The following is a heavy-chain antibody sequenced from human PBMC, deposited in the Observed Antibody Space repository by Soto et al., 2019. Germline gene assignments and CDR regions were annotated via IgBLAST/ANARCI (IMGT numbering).Heavy chain of an antibody. J-gene: IGHJ4*02. CDR2: INHSGST. CDR3: ATMVRGVTYFDY. Sequence: ETLSLTCAVYGGSFSGYYWSWIRQPPGKGLEWIGEINHSGSTNYNPSLKSRVTISVDTSKNQFSLKLSSVTAADTAVYYCATMVRGVTYFDYWGQGTLVTVSS. CDR1: GGSFSGYY. D-gene: IGHD3-10*01. V-gene: IGHV4-34*01.